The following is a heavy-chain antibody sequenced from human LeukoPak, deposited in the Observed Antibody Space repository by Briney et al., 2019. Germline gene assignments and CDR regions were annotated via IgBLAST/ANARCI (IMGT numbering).Heavy chain of an antibody. V-gene: IGHV3-23*01. CDR2: ISGSGGST. CDR1: GFTFSSYA. D-gene: IGHD5-18*01. Sequence: GGSLRLSCAASGFTFSSYAMSWVRQAPGKGLEWVSAISGSGGSTYYADSVKGRFTISRDNSKNTLYLQTNSLRAEDTAVYYCAKDLWVTSVEHWGQGTLVTVSS. J-gene: IGHJ1*01. CDR3: AKDLWVTSVEH.